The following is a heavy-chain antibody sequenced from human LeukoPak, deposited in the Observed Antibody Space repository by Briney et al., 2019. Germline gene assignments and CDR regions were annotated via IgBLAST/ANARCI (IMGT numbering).Heavy chain of an antibody. CDR2: ISYDGSNK. J-gene: IGHJ4*02. CDR1: GFTFSSYG. D-gene: IGHD3-22*01. Sequence: GGSLRLSCAASGFTFSSYGMHWVRQAPGKGLEWVAVISYDGSNKYYADSVKGRFTISRDNSKNTLYLQMNSLRAEDTAVYYCAKDYDSSGYLGGGIDYWGQGTLVTVSS. V-gene: IGHV3-30*18. CDR3: AKDYDSSGYLGGGIDY.